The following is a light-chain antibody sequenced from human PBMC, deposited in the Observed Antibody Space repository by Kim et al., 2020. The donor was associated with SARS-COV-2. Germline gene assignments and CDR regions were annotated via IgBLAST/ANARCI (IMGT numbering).Light chain of an antibody. CDR3: SSYTSSSGLMV. J-gene: IGLJ3*02. CDR1: RIDIDDYNY. Sequence: SINISSTGTRIDIDDYNYVSWYQQHPGQAPKLMIDEDTKRPSGFSYRFSGSKSGNTASLTISGLQAEDEADYYCSSYTSSSGLMVFGGGTQLTVL. CDR2: EDT. V-gene: IGLV2-14*01.